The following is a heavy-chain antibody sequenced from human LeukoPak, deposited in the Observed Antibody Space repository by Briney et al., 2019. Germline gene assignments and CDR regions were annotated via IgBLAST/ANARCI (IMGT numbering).Heavy chain of an antibody. CDR1: GFTFRNYW. CDR2: IDSDGGT. Sequence: PGGSLRLSCAASGFTFRNYWMHWVRQAPGKGLAWVSRIDSDGGTSYADSVKGRFIISRDDAKNTLYLQMNSLGVEDTAVYYCVSFYETYWGRGTLVTVSS. J-gene: IGHJ4*02. V-gene: IGHV3-74*01. CDR3: VSFYETY. D-gene: IGHD2/OR15-2a*01.